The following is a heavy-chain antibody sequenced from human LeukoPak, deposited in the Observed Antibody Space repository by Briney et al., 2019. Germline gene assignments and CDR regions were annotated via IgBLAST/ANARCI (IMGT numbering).Heavy chain of an antibody. D-gene: IGHD6-6*01. V-gene: IGHV3-7*01. CDR1: GFTFSSYA. Sequence: PGGSLRLSCAASGFTFSSYAMHWVRQAPGTGLEWVTYMNEGGSEIYYLDSVKGRFTISRDNGKNSLYLQMNSLRVEDTAVYYCARGVYAFDVWGQGTMVTVSS. CDR2: MNEGGSEI. CDR3: ARGVYAFDV. J-gene: IGHJ3*01.